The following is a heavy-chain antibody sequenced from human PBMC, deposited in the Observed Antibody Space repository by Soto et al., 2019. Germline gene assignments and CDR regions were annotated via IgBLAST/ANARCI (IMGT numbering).Heavy chain of an antibody. J-gene: IGHJ6*02. V-gene: IGHV4-34*01. D-gene: IGHD6-6*01. CDR1: GGSFSDFY. Sequence: SETLSLTCAVYGGSFSDFYWSWIRQPPGKGLEWIGEINDSGSTDYNPSLKSRVAISVDTSKDQFSLKLSSVTAADTAVYYCARRGSSSSPYYYYYGMDVWGQGTTVTVSS. CDR3: ARRGSSSSPYYYYYGMDV. CDR2: INDSGST.